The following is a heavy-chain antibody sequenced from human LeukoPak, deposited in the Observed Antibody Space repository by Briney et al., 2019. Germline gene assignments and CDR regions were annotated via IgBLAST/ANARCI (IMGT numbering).Heavy chain of an antibody. CDR3: ARDYNHMYGSGGYYFDY. V-gene: IGHV4-38-2*02. J-gene: IGHJ4*02. CDR1: GYSISSGYY. Sequence: SETLSLTCTVSGYSISSGYYWGWIRQPPGKGLEWIGSIYHSGSTYYNPSLKSRVTISVDTFKNQFSLKLSSVTAADTDVYYCARDYNHMYGSGGYYFDYWGQGTLVTVSS. D-gene: IGHD3-10*01. CDR2: IYHSGST.